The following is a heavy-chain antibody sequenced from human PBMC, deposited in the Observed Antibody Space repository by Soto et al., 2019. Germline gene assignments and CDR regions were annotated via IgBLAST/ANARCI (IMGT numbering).Heavy chain of an antibody. CDR1: GGSFSGYY. J-gene: IGHJ5*02. CDR3: ARGGRFRLLWPLDP. CDR2: INHSGST. Sequence: QVQLQQWGAGLLKPSETLSLTCDVYGGSFSGYYWSWIRQPPGKGLEWIGKINHSGSTNYKSSLKSRVTISVDTSKNQFSLKLSSVTAADTAVYYCARGGRFRLLWPLDPWGQGTLVTVSS. V-gene: IGHV4-34*01. D-gene: IGHD2-21*01.